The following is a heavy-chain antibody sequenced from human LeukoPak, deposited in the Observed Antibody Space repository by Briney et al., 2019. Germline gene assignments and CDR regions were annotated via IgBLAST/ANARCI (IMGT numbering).Heavy chain of an antibody. V-gene: IGHV4-39*07. CDR2: IYYSGST. D-gene: IGHD2-2*01. CDR3: ARGTRNWFDP. J-gene: IGHJ5*02. Sequence: SETLSLTCTVSGRSISSSSYYWGWIRQPPGKGLEWIGSIYYSGSTYYNPSLKSRVTISVDTSKNQFSLKLSSVTAADTAVYYCARGTRNWFDPWGQGTLVTVSS. CDR1: GRSISSSSYY.